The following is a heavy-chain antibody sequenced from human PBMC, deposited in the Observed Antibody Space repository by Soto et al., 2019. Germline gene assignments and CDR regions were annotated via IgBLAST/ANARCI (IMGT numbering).Heavy chain of an antibody. CDR2: IWYDGSNK. D-gene: IGHD2-15*01. Sequence: GGSLRLSCAASGFTFSSYGMHWVRQAPGKGLEWVAVIWYDGSNKYYADSVKGRFTISRDNSKNTLYLQMNSLRAEDTAVYYCARVRGSYCSGGSCWGQGTLVTVSS. J-gene: IGHJ4*02. V-gene: IGHV3-33*01. CDR3: ARVRGSYCSGGSC. CDR1: GFTFSSYG.